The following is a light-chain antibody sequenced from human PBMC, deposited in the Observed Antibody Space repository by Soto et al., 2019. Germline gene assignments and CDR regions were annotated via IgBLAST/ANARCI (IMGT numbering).Light chain of an antibody. CDR1: RSLDSGQ. Sequence: EIVLTQSPGTLSLSPGESATVSCRASRSLDSGQLAWYQQKVGRAPRLLIHDAFIRATGIPDRFSGSGSGTDFTLTIARLEPEDFAVYYCQKYGGSPRTFGQGTRLEI. CDR2: DAF. J-gene: IGKJ5*01. CDR3: QKYGGSPRT. V-gene: IGKV3-20*01.